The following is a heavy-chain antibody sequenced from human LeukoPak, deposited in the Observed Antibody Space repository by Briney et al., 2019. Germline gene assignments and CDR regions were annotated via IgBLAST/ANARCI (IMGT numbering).Heavy chain of an antibody. CDR1: GDSVSSNSVA. CDR2: TYYRSKWYN. J-gene: IGHJ4*02. Sequence: SQTLSLTCAISGDSVSSNSVAWNWIRQSPSIGLEWLGRTYYRSKWYNDYAVSVKRRITINADTSKNQFSLQLNSVTPEDTAVYYCARKVTTAGKGSFDYWGQGTLVTVSS. CDR3: ARKVTTAGKGSFDY. D-gene: IGHD6-13*01. V-gene: IGHV6-1*01.